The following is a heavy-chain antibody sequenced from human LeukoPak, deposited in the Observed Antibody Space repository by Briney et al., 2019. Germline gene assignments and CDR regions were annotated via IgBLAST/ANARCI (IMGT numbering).Heavy chain of an antibody. V-gene: IGHV3-53*01. CDR3: ARLDYYDSSGYYQYYFDY. CDR1: GFIVSSNY. Sequence: GGSLRLSCAASGFIVSSNYMSWVRQAPGKGLEWVSIIYAGGSTYHADSVKGRFTIPRDNSKNTLYLQMNSLRAEDTAVYYCARLDYYDSSGYYQYYFDYWGQSTRLTVSS. CDR2: IYAGGST. J-gene: IGHJ4*02. D-gene: IGHD3-22*01.